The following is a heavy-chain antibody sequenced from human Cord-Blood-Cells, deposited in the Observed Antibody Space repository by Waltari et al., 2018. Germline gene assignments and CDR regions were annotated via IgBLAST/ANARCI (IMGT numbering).Heavy chain of an antibody. V-gene: IGHV1-69*12. CDR1: GGTFSSYA. Sequence: QVQLVQSGAEVKKPGSSVKVSCKASGGTFSSYAISWVRQAPGQGVEWMGGVIPIFGTANDAQKFQGRVTSTADESTSTAYMELSSLRSEDTAVYYCARTKYYDLWSGYYAFDIWGQGTMVTVSS. D-gene: IGHD3-3*01. J-gene: IGHJ3*02. CDR2: VIPIFGTA. CDR3: ARTKYYDLWSGYYAFDI.